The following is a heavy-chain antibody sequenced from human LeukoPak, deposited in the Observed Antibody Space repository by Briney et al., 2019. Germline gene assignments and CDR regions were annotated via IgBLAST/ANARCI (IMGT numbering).Heavy chain of an antibody. D-gene: IGHD6-13*01. CDR2: ISSNGGST. V-gene: IGHV3-64D*06. Sequence: GGSLRLSCTASGFTFSSYAMHWVRQAPGKGLEYVSAISSNGGSTYYADSVKGRFTISRDNSKNTLYLQMSSLRAEDTAVYYCVKDPPYSSSWYFQYWGQGTLVTVSS. J-gene: IGHJ1*01. CDR3: VKDPPYSSSWYFQY. CDR1: GFTFSSYA.